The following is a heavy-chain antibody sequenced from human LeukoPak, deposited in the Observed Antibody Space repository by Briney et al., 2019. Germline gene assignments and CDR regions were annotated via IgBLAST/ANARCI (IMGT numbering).Heavy chain of an antibody. CDR1: GFTFSSYS. V-gene: IGHV3-21*01. D-gene: IGHD3-22*01. CDR2: ISSSSSYI. CDR3: AKDPPEDYYDSSGYYFSYFDY. Sequence: PGGSLRLSCAASGFTFSSYSMNWVRQAPGKGLEWVSSISSSSSYIYYADSVKGRFTISRDNAKNSLYLQMNSLRAEDTAVYYCAKDPPEDYYDSSGYYFSYFDYWGQGTLVTVSS. J-gene: IGHJ4*02.